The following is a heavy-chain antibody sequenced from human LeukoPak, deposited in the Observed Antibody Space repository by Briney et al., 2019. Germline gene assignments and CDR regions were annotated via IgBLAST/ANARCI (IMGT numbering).Heavy chain of an antibody. D-gene: IGHD3-3*01. J-gene: IGHJ4*02. CDR1: GGSISSSSYY. V-gene: IGHV4-39*01. CDR3: ARQAIFGVVIAFRGYHFDY. CDR2: IYYSGST. Sequence: SETLSLTCTVSGGSISSSSYYWGWIRQPPGKGLEWIGSIYYSGSTYYNPSLKSRVTISVDTSKNQFSLKLSSVTAADTAVYYCARQAIFGVVIAFRGYHFDYWGQGTLVTVSS.